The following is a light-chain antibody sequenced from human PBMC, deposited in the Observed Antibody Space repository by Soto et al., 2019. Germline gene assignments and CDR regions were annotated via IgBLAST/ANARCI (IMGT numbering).Light chain of an antibody. V-gene: IGKV1-39*01. J-gene: IGKJ2*01. CDR1: QNIGTS. CDR3: QQSYNAPST. Sequence: DIQMTQSPSSLSVSVGDRVTITCRASQNIGTSLNWYQMKLGRAPTLLIYSASTLQSGAPSRFSGGGSGTDFTLTINRLQPEDFATYSCQQSYNAPSTLGQGTMLEIK. CDR2: SAS.